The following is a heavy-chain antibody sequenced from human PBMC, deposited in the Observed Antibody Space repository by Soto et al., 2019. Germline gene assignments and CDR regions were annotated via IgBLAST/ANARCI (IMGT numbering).Heavy chain of an antibody. J-gene: IGHJ4*02. CDR1: GFTFDDYA. CDR3: AKDGTMSQITGTTFY. CDR2: ISWNSGSI. V-gene: IGHV3-9*01. D-gene: IGHD1-7*01. Sequence: GGSLRLSCAASGFTFDDYAMHWVRQAPGKGLEWVSGISWNSGSIGYADSVKGRFTISRDNAKNSLYLQMNSLRAEDTALYYCAKDGTMSQITGTTFYWGQGTLVTVSS.